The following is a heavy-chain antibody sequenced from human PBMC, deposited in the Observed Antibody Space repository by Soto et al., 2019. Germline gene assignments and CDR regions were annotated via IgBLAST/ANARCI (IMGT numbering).Heavy chain of an antibody. V-gene: IGHV4-59*01. CDR2: IYYSGST. J-gene: IGHJ5*02. Sequence: SETLSLTCTVSGGSISSYYWSWIRQPPGKGLEWIGYIYYSGSTNYNPSLKSRVTISVDTSKNQFSLKLSSVTAADTAVYYCARDPIGYGVWFDPWGQGTLVTVSS. CDR1: GGSISSYY. D-gene: IGHD5-12*01. CDR3: ARDPIGYGVWFDP.